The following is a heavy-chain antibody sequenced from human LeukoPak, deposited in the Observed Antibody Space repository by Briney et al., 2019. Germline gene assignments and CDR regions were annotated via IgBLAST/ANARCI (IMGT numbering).Heavy chain of an antibody. J-gene: IGHJ3*02. CDR3: AREAEAFDI. V-gene: IGHV3-30-3*01. Sequence: GGSLRLSCAASGFTFSRYAMHGVRQAPGKGLEWVAVISYDGSNEYYADSVKGRFTISRDNSKNTLYLQMNSLRPEDTAVYYCAREAEAFDIWGQGTMVTVSS. CDR2: ISYDGSNE. CDR1: GFTFSRYA.